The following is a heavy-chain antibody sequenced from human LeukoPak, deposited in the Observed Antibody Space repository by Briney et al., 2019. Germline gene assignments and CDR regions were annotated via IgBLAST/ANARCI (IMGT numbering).Heavy chain of an antibody. Sequence: SETLSLTCTVSGGSISSSSYYWGWIRQPPGKGLEWIGRIYTSGSTNYNPSLKSRVTMSVDTSKNQFSLKLSSVTAADTAVYYCARVLYYYYMDVWGKGTTVTISS. D-gene: IGHD3-16*01. CDR3: ARVLYYYYMDV. V-gene: IGHV4-61*05. CDR2: IYTSGST. CDR1: GGSISSSSYY. J-gene: IGHJ6*03.